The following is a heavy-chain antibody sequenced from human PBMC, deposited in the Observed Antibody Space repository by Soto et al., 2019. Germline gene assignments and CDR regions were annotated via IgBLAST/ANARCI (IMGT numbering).Heavy chain of an antibody. Sequence: GGSLRLSCAASGFTFSSYAMHWVRQAPGKGLEWVAVISYDGSNKYYADSVKGRFTISRDISKNTLYLQMNSLRAEDTAVYYCARDFKGWFDPWGQGTLVTVSS. CDR1: GFTFSSYA. J-gene: IGHJ5*02. CDR3: ARDFKGWFDP. CDR2: ISYDGSNK. V-gene: IGHV3-30-3*01.